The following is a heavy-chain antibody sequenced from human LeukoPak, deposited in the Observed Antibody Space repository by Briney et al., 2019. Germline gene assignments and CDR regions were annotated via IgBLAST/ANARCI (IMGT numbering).Heavy chain of an antibody. CDR3: ARRIAARRGSSTPQAYFDL. V-gene: IGHV4-4*07. J-gene: IGHJ2*01. CDR2: IYTSGST. D-gene: IGHD6-6*01. Sequence: SETLSLTCTVSGGSISSYYWSWIRQPAGEGLEWIGRIYTSGSTNYNPSLKSRVTISVDTSKNQFSLKLSSVTAADTAVYYCARRIAARRGSSTPQAYFDLWGRGTLVTVSS. CDR1: GGSISSYY.